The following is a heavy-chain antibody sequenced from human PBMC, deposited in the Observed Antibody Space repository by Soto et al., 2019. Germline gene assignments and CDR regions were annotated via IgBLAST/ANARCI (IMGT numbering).Heavy chain of an antibody. J-gene: IGHJ3*02. D-gene: IGHD3-10*01. CDR2: INPNSGGT. CDR1: GYTFTGYY. Sequence: ASVKVSCKASGYTFTGYYMHWVRQAPGQGLEWMGWINPNSGGTNYAQKFQGWVTMTRDTSISTAYMELSRLRSDDTAVYYCARGGYYGSGSYSYDAFDIWGQGTMVTVSS. V-gene: IGHV1-2*04. CDR3: ARGGYYGSGSYSYDAFDI.